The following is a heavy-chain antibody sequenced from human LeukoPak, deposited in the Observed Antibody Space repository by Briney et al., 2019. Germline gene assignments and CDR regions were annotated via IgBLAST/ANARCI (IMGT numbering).Heavy chain of an antibody. CDR2: INPNSGGT. CDR1: GYTFTGYY. J-gene: IGHJ1*01. D-gene: IGHD6-13*01. CDR3: AGRAAGTPQH. Sequence: GASVKASCKASGYTFTGYYMHWVRQAPGQGLEWMGRINPNSGGTNYAQKFQGRVTMTRDTSISTAYMELSRLRSDDTAVYYCAGRAAGTPQHWGQGTLVTVSS. V-gene: IGHV1-2*06.